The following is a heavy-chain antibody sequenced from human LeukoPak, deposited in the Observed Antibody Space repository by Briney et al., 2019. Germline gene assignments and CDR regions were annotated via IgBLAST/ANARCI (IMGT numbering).Heavy chain of an antibody. CDR2: MNPSSGNT. Sequence: VASAKLSCKASGYTFSNYDINRVRRATGQGLEWMGWMNPSSGNTGYAQKFQGRVTMTWSTSMTTAYMELSSLRSEDTAMYYCTRAWSGGSDAFDIWGQGTMVTVSS. CDR3: TRAWSGGSDAFDI. V-gene: IGHV1-8*01. J-gene: IGHJ3*02. D-gene: IGHD3-3*01. CDR1: GYTFSNYD.